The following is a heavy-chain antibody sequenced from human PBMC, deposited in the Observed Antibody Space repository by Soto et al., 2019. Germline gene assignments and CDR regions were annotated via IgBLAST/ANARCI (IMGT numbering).Heavy chain of an antibody. CDR2: INPNSGGT. CDR3: ARSPGGVVTAMYCFDY. D-gene: IGHD2-21*02. J-gene: IGHJ4*02. Sequence: GPAEDPGQGSQDPFTGYYFYLVRQAPGQGREWMGWINPNSGGTNYEQKFQGWVTMTRDTSISTAYMELSRLRSDDTAVYYCARSPGGVVTAMYCFDYWGQGTPVPASS. CDR1: QDPFTGYY. V-gene: IGHV1-2*04.